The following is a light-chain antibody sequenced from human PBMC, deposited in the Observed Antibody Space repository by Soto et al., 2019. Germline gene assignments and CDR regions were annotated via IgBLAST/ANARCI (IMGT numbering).Light chain of an antibody. J-gene: IGLJ1*01. V-gene: IGLV2-14*01. CDR3: SPYTPTSTYV. CDR1: SSDVGGYNY. CDR2: DVS. Sequence: QSVLTQPASVSGSPGQSITISCTGTSSDVGGYNYVSWYQQHPGKAPKLMIYDVSNRPSGVSNRFSGSKSGNTASLTISGLQAEYESYYYGSPYTPTSTYVFGTGTKFTAL.